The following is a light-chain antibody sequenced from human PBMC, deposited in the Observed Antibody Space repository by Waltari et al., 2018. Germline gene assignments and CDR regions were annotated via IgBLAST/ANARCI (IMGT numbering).Light chain of an antibody. Sequence: EILMTQSPATLSVSPGERATLSCRASQSLSTNLAWYKQHPGQAPRLLIYGASTRATGVPARFSGSRSGTEFTLIISSLQSEDFALYYCQQYHNWPYTFGQGTKLEIK. CDR3: QQYHNWPYT. J-gene: IGKJ2*01. CDR1: QSLSTN. CDR2: GAS. V-gene: IGKV3-15*01.